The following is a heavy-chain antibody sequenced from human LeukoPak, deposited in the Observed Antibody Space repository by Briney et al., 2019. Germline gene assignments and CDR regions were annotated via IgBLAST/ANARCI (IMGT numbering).Heavy chain of an antibody. CDR3: AGFRWVVGTRAFDV. CDR1: GDSINSGNYY. J-gene: IGHJ3*01. D-gene: IGHD1-14*01. CDR2: IYTSDTT. Sequence: SETLSLTCTVSGDSINSGNYYRSWIRQPAGRGLEWIGHIYTSDTTNYSPSLNNRVTISLDTSSHQFSLKLTSVTAADTAVYFCAGFRWVVGTRAFDVWGRGTMVTVSS. V-gene: IGHV4-61*09.